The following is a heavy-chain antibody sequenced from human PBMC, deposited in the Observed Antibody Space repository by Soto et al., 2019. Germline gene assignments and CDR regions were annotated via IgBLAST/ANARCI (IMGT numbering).Heavy chain of an antibody. CDR1: GGSISSGGYY. J-gene: IGHJ3*02. D-gene: IGHD3-10*01. Sequence: QVQLQESGPGLVKPSQTLSLTCTVSGGSISSGGYYWSWIRQHPGKCLEWIGYIYYSGSTYYNPSLKSRVIIPVDTSKNQFSLNLSSVTAADTAVYYCARFYMVRGVMGAFDIWGQGTMVTVSS. CDR2: IYYSGST. V-gene: IGHV4-31*03. CDR3: ARFYMVRGVMGAFDI.